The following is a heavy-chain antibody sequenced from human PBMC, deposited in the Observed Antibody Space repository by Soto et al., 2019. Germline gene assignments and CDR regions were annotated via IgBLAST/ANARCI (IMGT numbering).Heavy chain of an antibody. V-gene: IGHV3-33*01. D-gene: IGHD4-17*01. J-gene: IGHJ4*02. CDR2: IWYDGSNK. CDR3: ARDRDPMTTVTEIGC. CDR1: GFTFSNYG. Sequence: VQLVESGGGVVQPGRSLRLSCAASGFTFSNYGMHWVRQAPGKGLEWVAVIWYDGSNKYYGDSVKGRFTISRDNSKNTLYLQMNSVRGEDMAVYYCARDRDPMTTVTEIGCWGQGTLVTVAS.